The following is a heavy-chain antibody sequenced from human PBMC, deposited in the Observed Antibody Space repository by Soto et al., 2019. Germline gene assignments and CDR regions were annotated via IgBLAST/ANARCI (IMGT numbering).Heavy chain of an antibody. V-gene: IGHV4-34*01. CDR1: GGSFSTYY. CDR2: NNHSGSN. CDR3: ARGGSNDWQVAFDI. J-gene: IGHJ3*02. D-gene: IGHD3-9*01. Sequence: SETLSLTCVVSGGSFSTYYYNWIRQSPGTGQEWIGENNHSGSNNYSPSLKSRVTMSLDTSKNQFSLKLTSVTAADTAVYYCARGGSNDWQVAFDIWGQGTMVTVSS.